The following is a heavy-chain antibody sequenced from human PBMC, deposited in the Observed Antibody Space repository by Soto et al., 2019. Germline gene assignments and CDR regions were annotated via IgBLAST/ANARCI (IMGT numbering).Heavy chain of an antibody. Sequence: SETLSLTCTVSGGSISSYYWSWIRQPPGKGLEWIGYIYYSGSTNYNPSLKSRVTISVDTSKNQFSLKLSSVTAADTAVYYCARAYGDYDMDYWGQGTLVTVSS. CDR2: IYYSGST. V-gene: IGHV4-59*01. D-gene: IGHD4-17*01. CDR3: ARAYGDYDMDY. CDR1: GGSISSYY. J-gene: IGHJ4*02.